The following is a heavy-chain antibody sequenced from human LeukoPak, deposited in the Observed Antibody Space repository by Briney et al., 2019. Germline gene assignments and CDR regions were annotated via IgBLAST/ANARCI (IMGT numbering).Heavy chain of an antibody. V-gene: IGHV4-30-4*08. Sequence: SGTLSLTCAVSGASVSSGDYYWSWVRQPPGTGLEWIGYIDYSGITFYNPSLKSRITMSIDSSRNQFSLKLTSVTAADTAVYYCARRIATTANFDFWAREPWSPSPQ. CDR1: GASVSSGDYY. D-gene: IGHD1-1*01. J-gene: IGHJ4*02. CDR3: ARRIATTANFDF. CDR2: IDYSGIT.